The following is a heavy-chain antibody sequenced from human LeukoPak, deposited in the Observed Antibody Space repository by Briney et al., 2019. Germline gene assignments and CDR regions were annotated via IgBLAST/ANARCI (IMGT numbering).Heavy chain of an antibody. D-gene: IGHD5-12*01. J-gene: IGHJ3*02. Sequence: GRSLRLSCAASGFTFSSYGMHWVRQAPGKGLEWVAVISYDGSNKYYADSVKGRFTISRDNAKNSLYLQMNSLRAEDTAVYYCARFDIGAFDIWGQGTMVTVSS. CDR2: ISYDGSNK. CDR3: ARFDIGAFDI. CDR1: GFTFSSYG. V-gene: IGHV3-30*03.